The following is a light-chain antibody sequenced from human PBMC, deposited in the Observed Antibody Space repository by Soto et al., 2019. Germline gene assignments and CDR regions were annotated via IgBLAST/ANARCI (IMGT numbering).Light chain of an antibody. CDR2: GAS. CDR1: QSVSSNY. J-gene: IGKJ5*01. V-gene: IGKV3-20*01. Sequence: EIVLTQSPGTLSLSPGERATLSCRASQSVSSNYLAWYQQKPGQAPRLVIYGASSRATGIPDRFSGSGSGTDFTLTISRLEVADFAVYYCQRYGYSPPITFGQGTRLEIK. CDR3: QRYGYSPPIT.